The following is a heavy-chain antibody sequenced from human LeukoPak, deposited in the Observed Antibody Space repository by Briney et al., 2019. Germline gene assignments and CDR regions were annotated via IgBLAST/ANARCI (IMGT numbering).Heavy chain of an antibody. J-gene: IGHJ4*02. Sequence: ASVKVSCKASGYTFTGYCMHWVRQAPEQGLEWMGIINPSGGRTGYAQKFQGRVTMTRDMSTSTVYMELSSLRSEDTAVYYCARGPGEGGSSGYYYGKPEDPAEYYFDYWGQGTLVTVSS. CDR2: INPSGGRT. D-gene: IGHD3-22*01. V-gene: IGHV1-46*01. CDR3: ARGPGEGGSSGYYYGKPEDPAEYYFDY. CDR1: GYTFTGYC.